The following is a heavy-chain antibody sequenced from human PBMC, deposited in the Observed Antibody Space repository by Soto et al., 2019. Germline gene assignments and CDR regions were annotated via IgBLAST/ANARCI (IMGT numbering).Heavy chain of an antibody. CDR1: GGTFSSYA. V-gene: IGHV1-69*13. CDR3: ARDRGYCSSTSCYMGDNRFDP. D-gene: IGHD2-2*02. CDR2: IIPIFGTA. J-gene: IGHJ5*02. Sequence: ASVKVSCKASGGTFSSYAISWVRQAPGQGLEWMGGIIPIFGTANYAQKFQGRVTITADESTSTAYMELSSLRSEDTAVYYCARDRGYCSSTSCYMGDNRFDPWGQGTLVTVSS.